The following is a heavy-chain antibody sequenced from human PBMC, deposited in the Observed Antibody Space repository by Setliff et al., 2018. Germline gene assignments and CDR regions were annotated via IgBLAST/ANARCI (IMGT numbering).Heavy chain of an antibody. D-gene: IGHD1-26*01. J-gene: IGHJ4*02. V-gene: IGHV1-69*06. CDR2: IIPIFGTA. Sequence: ASVKVSCKASGATFSSYAISWVRQAPGQGLEWMGRIIPIFGTANYAQKFQGRVTITADKSTSTAYMELSSLRSEDTAVYYCARGLGATITHFDYWGQGTLVTVSS. CDR1: GATFSSYA. CDR3: ARGLGATITHFDY.